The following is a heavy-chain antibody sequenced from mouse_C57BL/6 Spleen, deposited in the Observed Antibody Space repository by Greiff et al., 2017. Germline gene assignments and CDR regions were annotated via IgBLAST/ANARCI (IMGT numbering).Heavy chain of an antibody. Sequence: QVQLQQSGAELVRPGTSVKVSCKASGYAFTNYLIEWVKQRPGQGLEWIGVINPGSGGTNYNEKFKGKATLTAAKSSSTAYLQLSSLTSEDSAVYFCARSYYYGVSPYYFGDWGQGTTLTVSS. CDR1: GYAFTNYL. D-gene: IGHD1-1*02. CDR2: INPGSGGT. V-gene: IGHV1-54*01. CDR3: ARSYYYGVSPYYFGD. J-gene: IGHJ2*01.